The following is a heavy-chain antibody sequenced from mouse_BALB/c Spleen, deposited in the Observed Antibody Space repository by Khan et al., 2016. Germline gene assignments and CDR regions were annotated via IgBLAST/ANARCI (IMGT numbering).Heavy chain of an antibody. D-gene: IGHD1-1*01. J-gene: IGHJ2*01. CDR3: ARERAVVANFDY. Sequence: QVQLKQSGAELARPGASVKMSCKASGYTFTGYTLQWLKQRPGQGLEWIGYIIPSTYYTNYNQKFKDKATLTADISSSTAYMQLSSLTYEDSAVYYCARERAVVANFDYWGQGTTLTVSS. CDR2: IIPSTYYT. CDR1: GYTFTGYT. V-gene: IGHV1-4*01.